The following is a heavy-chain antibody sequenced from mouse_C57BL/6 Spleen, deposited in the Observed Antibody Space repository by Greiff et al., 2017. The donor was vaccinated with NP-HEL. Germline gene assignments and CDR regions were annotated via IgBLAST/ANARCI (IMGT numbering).Heavy chain of an antibody. V-gene: IGHV1-22*01. Sequence: EVKLQESGPELVKPGASVKMSCKASGYTFTDYNMHWVKQSHGKSLEWIGYINPNNGGTSYNQKFKGKATLTVNKSSSTAYMELRSLTSEDSAVYYCARRDYGNYYAMDYWGQGTSVTVSS. CDR1: GYTFTDYN. D-gene: IGHD2-1*01. CDR2: INPNNGGT. CDR3: ARRDYGNYYAMDY. J-gene: IGHJ4*01.